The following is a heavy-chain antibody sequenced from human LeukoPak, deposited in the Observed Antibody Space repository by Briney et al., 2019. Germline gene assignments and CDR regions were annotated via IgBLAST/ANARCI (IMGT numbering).Heavy chain of an antibody. J-gene: IGHJ4*01. D-gene: IGHD6-13*01. CDR2: ISYDGSNQ. Sequence: GGSQTLFCAPSGFTFSSYDMHWARQAPGKGLEWVAVISYDGSNQYYADSVQGRFTISRDNSKNTLFLQVNSLRTEDTAVYYCAKGGSSWPDYWGERWLVSVSS. V-gene: IGHV3-30*18. CDR1: GFTFSSYD. CDR3: AKGGSSWPDY.